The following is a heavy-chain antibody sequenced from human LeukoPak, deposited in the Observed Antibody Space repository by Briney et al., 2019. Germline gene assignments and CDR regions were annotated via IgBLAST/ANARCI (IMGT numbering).Heavy chain of an antibody. CDR2: ISAYNGNT. J-gene: IGHJ4*02. Sequence: ASVKVSCKASGYTFTSYGISWVRQAPGQGLEWMGWISAYNGNTNYAQKLQGRATMTTDTSTSTAYMELRSLRSDDTAVYYCARDFLPMVVTPALFDYWGQGTLVTVSS. CDR3: ARDFLPMVVTPALFDY. CDR1: GYTFTSYG. V-gene: IGHV1-18*01. D-gene: IGHD4-23*01.